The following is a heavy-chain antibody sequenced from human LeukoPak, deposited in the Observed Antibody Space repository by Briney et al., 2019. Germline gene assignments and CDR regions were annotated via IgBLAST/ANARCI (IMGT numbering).Heavy chain of an antibody. Sequence: GGSLRLSCAASGFTFSDYYMSWIRQAPGKGLEWVSYISSSGSTIYYADSVKGRFTISRDNAKNSLYLQMNSLRAEDTAVYYCARSLVATIAPSEYWGQGTLVTVSS. V-gene: IGHV3-11*01. CDR1: GFTFSDYY. J-gene: IGHJ4*02. CDR2: ISSSGSTI. D-gene: IGHD5-12*01. CDR3: ARSLVATIAPSEY.